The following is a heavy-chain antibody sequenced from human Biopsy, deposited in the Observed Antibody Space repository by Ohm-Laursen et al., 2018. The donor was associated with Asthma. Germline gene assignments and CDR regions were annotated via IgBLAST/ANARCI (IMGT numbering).Heavy chain of an antibody. D-gene: IGHD3-10*01. CDR3: AKDVVWFRELGGMDV. V-gene: IGHV3-30*18. CDR1: GFTFSTYA. Sequence: SLRLSRAASGFTFSTYAIHWVRLAPRKGLEWVALISYDGSKRHSADPVRGRFTISRDNSKNTLYLQMNSLRAGDTAVYYCAKDVVWFRELGGMDVWGQGTTVTVSS. J-gene: IGHJ6*02. CDR2: ISYDGSKR.